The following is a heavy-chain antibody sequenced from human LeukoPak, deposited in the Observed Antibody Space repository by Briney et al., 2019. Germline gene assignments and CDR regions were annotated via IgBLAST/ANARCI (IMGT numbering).Heavy chain of an antibody. V-gene: IGHV4-34*01. J-gene: IGHJ2*01. CDR3: AGDLSSGWYWYFDL. D-gene: IGHD6-19*01. CDR1: GGSFSGYY. CDR2: INHSGST. Sequence: SETLSLTCAVYGGSFSGYYWSWIRQPPGKGLEWIGEINHSGSTNYNPSLKSRVTISVDTSKNQFSLKLSSVTAADTAIYYCAGDLSSGWYWYFDLWGRGTLVTVSS.